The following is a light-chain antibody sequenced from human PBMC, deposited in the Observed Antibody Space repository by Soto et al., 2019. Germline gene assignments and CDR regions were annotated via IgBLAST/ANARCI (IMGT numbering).Light chain of an antibody. CDR3: QQYGRSPFT. CDR2: GAS. CDR1: QKITNNF. Sequence: ELVLTQSPVTLSLSPGERDTLSCRASQKITNNFLAWFQQKPGLAPRLLFYGASTRASGIPHRFSGSGSGMVFALTSSRLQPEVFAVYYDQQYGRSPFTFGHGTKLHSK. J-gene: IGKJ2*01. V-gene: IGKV3-20*01.